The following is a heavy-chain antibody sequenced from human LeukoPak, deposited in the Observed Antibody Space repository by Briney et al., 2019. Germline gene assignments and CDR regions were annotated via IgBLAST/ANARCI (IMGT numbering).Heavy chain of an antibody. CDR1: GGSFSGYY. V-gene: IGHV4-34*01. J-gene: IGHJ3*02. CDR2: INHSGST. Sequence: SSETLSLTCAVYGGSFSGYYWSWIRQPPGKGLEWIGEINHSGSTNYNPSLKSRVTISVDTSKNQFSLKLSSVTAADTAVYYCAREARYCSGGSCLRDAFDIWGQGTMVTVSS. D-gene: IGHD2-15*01. CDR3: AREARYCSGGSCLRDAFDI.